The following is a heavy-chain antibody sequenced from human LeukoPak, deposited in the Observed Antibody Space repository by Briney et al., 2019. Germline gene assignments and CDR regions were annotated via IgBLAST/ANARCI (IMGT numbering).Heavy chain of an antibody. CDR2: ISYDGSNK. Sequence: GGSLRLSCAASGFTFSSYAMHWVRQAPGKGLEWVAVISYDGSNKYYADSVKGRFTISRDNSKNTLYLQVNGLRAEDTAVYYCARDPEHYYDSSGYYYGSYFDYWGQGTLVTVSS. D-gene: IGHD3-22*01. V-gene: IGHV3-30*04. CDR1: GFTFSSYA. CDR3: ARDPEHYYDSSGYYYGSYFDY. J-gene: IGHJ4*02.